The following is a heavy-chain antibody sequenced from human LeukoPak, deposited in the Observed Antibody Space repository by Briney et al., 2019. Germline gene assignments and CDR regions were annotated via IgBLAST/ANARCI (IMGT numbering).Heavy chain of an antibody. Sequence: PGGSLRLSCAASGFTFSDLYMDWVRQAPGKGLEWVSAISGSGGSTYYADSVKGRFTISRDNSKNKLYLQMNSLRAEDTAVYYCAKVQTIFDYYGMDVWGQGTTVTVSS. D-gene: IGHD3-10*02. J-gene: IGHJ6*02. V-gene: IGHV3-23*01. CDR1: GFTFSDLY. CDR3: AKVQTIFDYYGMDV. CDR2: ISGSGGST.